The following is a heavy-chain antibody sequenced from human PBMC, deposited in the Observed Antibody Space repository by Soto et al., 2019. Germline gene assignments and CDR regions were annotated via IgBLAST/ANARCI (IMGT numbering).Heavy chain of an antibody. CDR2: IYQSGRT. V-gene: IGHV4-38-2*01. CDR1: GYSISSGYY. Sequence: ETLSLTCVVSGYSISSGYYWGWVRQPPGKGLEWVGSIYQSGRTYYNSSLKSRITISVDTSKNHFSLNLNSVTAADTALYFCMRGGATPAEVMNSLFDYWGKVLLVT. J-gene: IGHJ4*02. CDR3: MRGGATPAEVMNSLFDY. D-gene: IGHD1-26*01.